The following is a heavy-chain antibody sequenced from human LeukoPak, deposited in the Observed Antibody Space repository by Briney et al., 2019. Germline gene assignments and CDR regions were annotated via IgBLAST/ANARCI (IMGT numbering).Heavy chain of an antibody. CDR3: ARDLGSLTSAMDRGVIIKGYFDY. Sequence: PGGSLRLSCAASGFTFSSYSMNWVRQAPGKGLEWVSYISSSSSTIYYADSVKGRFTISRDNSKNTLYLQMNSLRAEDTAVYYCARDLGSLTSAMDRGVIIKGYFDYWGQGTLGTVSS. CDR2: ISSSSSTI. V-gene: IGHV3-48*01. D-gene: IGHD3-10*01. J-gene: IGHJ4*02. CDR1: GFTFSSYS.